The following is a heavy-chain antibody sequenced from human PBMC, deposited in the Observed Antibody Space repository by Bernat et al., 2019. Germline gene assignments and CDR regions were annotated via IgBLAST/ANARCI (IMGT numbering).Heavy chain of an antibody. D-gene: IGHD1-7*01. CDR2: ISYDGSNK. J-gene: IGHJ4*02. CDR1: GFNFSSYA. Sequence: QVQLVESGGGVVQPGRSLRLSCAASGFNFSSYAMHWVRQAPGKGLEWVAVISYDGSNKYYADSVKGRFTISRDNSKNTLYLQMNSLRAEDTAVYYCARDPIPQLITGTTAYWGQGTLVTVSS. CDR3: ARDPIPQLITGTTAY. V-gene: IGHV3-30*01.